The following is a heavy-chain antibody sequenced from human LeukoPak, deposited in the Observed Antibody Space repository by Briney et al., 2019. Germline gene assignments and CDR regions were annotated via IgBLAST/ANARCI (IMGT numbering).Heavy chain of an antibody. V-gene: IGHV3-7*01. CDR2: IKQDGSEK. CDR1: GFTFSSYW. J-gene: IGHJ6*02. D-gene: IGHD6-19*01. Sequence: GGSLRFSCAASGFTFSSYWMSWVRQAPGKGLEWVANIKQDGSEKYYVDSVKGRFTISRDNAKNSLYLQMNSLRAEDTAVYYCARREWLDYYYYGMDVWGQGTTVTVSS. CDR3: ARREWLDYYYYGMDV.